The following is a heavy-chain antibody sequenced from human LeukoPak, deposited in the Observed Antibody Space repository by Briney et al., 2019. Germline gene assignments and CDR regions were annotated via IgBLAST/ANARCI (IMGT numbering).Heavy chain of an antibody. V-gene: IGHV1-69*05. Sequence: SVKVSCKASGGTFSSYAISWVRQAPGQGLEWMGRIIPIFGTTNYAQKFQGRVAITTAESTSTAYMELSSLRSEDTAVYYCARESSGIVVVVAATYYFDYWGQGTLVTVSS. D-gene: IGHD2-15*01. CDR3: ARESSGIVVVVAATYYFDY. CDR1: GGTFSSYA. CDR2: IIPIFGTT. J-gene: IGHJ4*02.